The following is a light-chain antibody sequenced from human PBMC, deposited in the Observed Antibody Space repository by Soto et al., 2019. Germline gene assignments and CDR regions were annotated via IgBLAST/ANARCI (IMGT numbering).Light chain of an antibody. CDR3: CSYAGTYIFV. CDR1: SSDVGAYNY. Sequence: QSALTQPRSVSGSPGQSVTISCTGTSSDVGAYNYVSWYQQHPGKAPKLIIYDVTQRPSGVPDRFSGSKSGNTASLTISGLQAEDEDDYYCCSYAGTYIFVFGTGTKVT. V-gene: IGLV2-11*01. CDR2: DVT. J-gene: IGLJ1*01.